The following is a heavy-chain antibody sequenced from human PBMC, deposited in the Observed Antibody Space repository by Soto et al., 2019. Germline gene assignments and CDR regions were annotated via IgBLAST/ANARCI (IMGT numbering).Heavy chain of an antibody. CDR2: ISAYNGNT. V-gene: IGHV1-18*01. CDR1: GYTFTSYG. D-gene: IGHD3-3*01. Sequence: GASVKVSCKASGYTFTSYGISWVRQAPGQGLEWMGWISAYNGNTNYAQKLQGRVTMTTDTSTSTAYMELRSLRSDDTAVYYCARDRLRFLEFNNWSDPWGQGTLVTVSS. CDR3: ARDRLRFLEFNNWSDP. J-gene: IGHJ5*02.